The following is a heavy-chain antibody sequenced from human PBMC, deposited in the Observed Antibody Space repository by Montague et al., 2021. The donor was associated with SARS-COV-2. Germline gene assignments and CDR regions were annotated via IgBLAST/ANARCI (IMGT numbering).Heavy chain of an antibody. CDR2: ISSSSSYI. J-gene: IGHJ2*01. CDR1: GFTFSSYS. V-gene: IGHV3-21*04. Sequence: SLRLSCAASGFTFSSYSMNWVRQAPGKGLEWVSSISSSSSYIYYADSVKDRFTISRDNAKNSLYLQMNSLRAEDTAVYYCVRFQEGKFGSRTYSPFWYFDLWGRGTLVTVSS. CDR3: VRFQEGKFGSRTYSPFWYFDL. D-gene: IGHD3-10*01.